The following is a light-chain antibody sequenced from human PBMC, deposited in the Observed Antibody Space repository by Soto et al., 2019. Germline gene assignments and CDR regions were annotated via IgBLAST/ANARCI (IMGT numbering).Light chain of an antibody. CDR3: LKYNSAPWT. Sequence: DIQMTQSPSSLSASVGDGVTITCRASQGISNYLAWYHQKPGKVPKLLIYAASTLQSGVPSRFSGSGSGTDFTLTISSLQPEDVATYYCLKYNSAPWTFGQGTKVDIK. CDR2: AAS. V-gene: IGKV1-27*01. J-gene: IGKJ1*01. CDR1: QGISNY.